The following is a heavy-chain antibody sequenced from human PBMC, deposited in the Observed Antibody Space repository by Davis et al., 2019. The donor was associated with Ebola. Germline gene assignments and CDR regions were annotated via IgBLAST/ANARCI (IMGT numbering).Heavy chain of an antibody. CDR2: ISYDGSNE. J-gene: IGHJ4*02. CDR1: GFTFDDYA. CDR3: ARTWDIVMVVAAADY. Sequence: GESLKISCAASGFTFDDYAMHWVRQAPGKGLEWVTVISYDGSNEYYADSVKGRFTISRDNSKNTLYLQMNSLRPEDTAVYYCARTWDIVMVVAAADYWGQGTLVTVSS. D-gene: IGHD2-15*01. V-gene: IGHV3-30*04.